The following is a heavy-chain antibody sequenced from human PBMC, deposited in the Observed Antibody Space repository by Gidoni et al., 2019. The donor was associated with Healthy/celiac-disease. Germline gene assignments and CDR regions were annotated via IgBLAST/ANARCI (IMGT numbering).Heavy chain of an antibody. CDR2: ISWNSCSI. Sequence: GFTFDDYAMHWVRQAPGKGMEWVSGISWNSCSIGYADSVKGRFTISRDNAKNSLYLQMNSLRAEDTALYYCAKSYDSTAAYFDYWGQGTLVTVSS. J-gene: IGHJ4*02. CDR3: AKSYDSTAAYFDY. D-gene: IGHD3-22*01. V-gene: IGHV3-9*01. CDR1: GFTFDDYA.